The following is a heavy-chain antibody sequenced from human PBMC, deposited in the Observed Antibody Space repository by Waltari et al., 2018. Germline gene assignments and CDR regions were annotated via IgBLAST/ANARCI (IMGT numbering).Heavy chain of an antibody. J-gene: IGHJ4*02. CDR3: TRSADGDFAD. Sequence: EVQLVESGGGLVQPGGSMRLSCAASGFTFSSYWMSWVRQAPGKGLEWVANIKQDGSEKYYVDSVKGRFTISRDDSRNTLFLQMNNVRIDDTAVYFCTRSADGDFADWGQGTLVTVSS. CDR2: IKQDGSEK. CDR1: GFTFSSYW. V-gene: IGHV3-7*03. D-gene: IGHD3-10*01.